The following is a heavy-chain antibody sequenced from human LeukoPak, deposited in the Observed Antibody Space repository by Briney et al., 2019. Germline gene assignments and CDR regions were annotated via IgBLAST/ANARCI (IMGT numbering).Heavy chain of an antibody. Sequence: GASVKVSCKASGYTFISYDINWVRQVTGQGLEWMGWISAYNGNTNYAQKLQGRVTMTTDTSTSTAYMELRSLRSDDTAVYYCAREIIGGVLDVWGQGTLVTVSS. D-gene: IGHD3-16*01. CDR3: AREIIGGVLDV. V-gene: IGHV1-18*01. J-gene: IGHJ4*02. CDR2: ISAYNGNT. CDR1: GYTFISYD.